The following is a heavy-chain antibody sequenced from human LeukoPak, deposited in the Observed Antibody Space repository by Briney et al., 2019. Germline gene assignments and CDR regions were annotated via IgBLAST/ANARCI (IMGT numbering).Heavy chain of an antibody. D-gene: IGHD3-16*01. V-gene: IGHV4-30-4*07. CDR3: ARSNYDYVWGSYYFDY. CDR2: VYYSGGT. J-gene: IGHJ4*02. Sequence: PSETLSLTCAVSGGSISSGAYSWSWIRQPPRKGLEWIGYVYYSGGTYYNPSLKSRVTISVDTSKNQFSLKLSSVTAADTAVYYCARSNYDYVWGSYYFDYWGQGTLVTVSS. CDR1: GGSISSGAYS.